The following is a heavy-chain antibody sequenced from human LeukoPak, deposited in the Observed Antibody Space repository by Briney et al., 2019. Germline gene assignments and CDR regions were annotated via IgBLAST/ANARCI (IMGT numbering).Heavy chain of an antibody. V-gene: IGHV1-18*01. CDR3: AREKCYYDSSGYCSSFEY. CDR2: ISAYNRNT. J-gene: IGHJ4*02. CDR1: SHTFTGYG. D-gene: IGHD3-22*01. Sequence: ASVKVSCKASSHTFTGYGISWVRQAPGQGLEWMGWISAYNRNTNYAQKFQGRVTMTTDTSTSTAYMELRSLRSDDTAVYYCAREKCYYDSSGYCSSFEYWGQGTLVTVSS.